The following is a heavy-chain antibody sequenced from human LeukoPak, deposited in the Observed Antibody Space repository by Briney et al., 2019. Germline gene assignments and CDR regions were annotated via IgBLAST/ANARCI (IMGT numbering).Heavy chain of an antibody. CDR2: MNPKSGNT. J-gene: IGHJ4*02. Sequence: GASVKVSCKASGYTFTSYDINWVRQATGQRLDWMGWMNPKSGNTGYAQKFQGRVTMTRDTSISTAYMELSSLRSEDTAVYYCARVTGSIDYWGQGTLVTVSS. CDR1: GYTFTSYD. D-gene: IGHD1-26*01. V-gene: IGHV1-8*01. CDR3: ARVTGSIDY.